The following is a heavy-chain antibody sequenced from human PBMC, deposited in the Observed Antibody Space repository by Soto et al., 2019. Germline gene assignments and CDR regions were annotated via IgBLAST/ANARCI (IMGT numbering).Heavy chain of an antibody. CDR2: IYHSGST. D-gene: IGHD2-2*01. CDR1: GGSISSSNW. Sequence: KPSETLSLTCAVSGGSISSSNWWSWVRQPPGKGLEWIGEIYHSGSTNYNPSLKSRVTISVDKSKNQFSLRLSSVTAADTAVYYCARGYYCSSTSCCEDYYYGMDVWGQGTTVTVSS. CDR3: ARGYYCSSTSCCEDYYYGMDV. V-gene: IGHV4-4*02. J-gene: IGHJ6*02.